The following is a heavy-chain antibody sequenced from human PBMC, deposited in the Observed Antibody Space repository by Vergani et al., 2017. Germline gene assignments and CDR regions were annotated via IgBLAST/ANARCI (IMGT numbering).Heavy chain of an antibody. CDR2: INPNSGGT. CDR1: GYTFTGYY. CDR3: AYSSSAPPAYFDY. J-gene: IGHJ4*02. V-gene: IGHV1-2*02. D-gene: IGHD6-6*01. Sequence: QVQLVQSGAEVKKPGASVKVSCKASGYTFTGYYMHWVRQAPGQGLEWMGWINPNSGGTNYAQKFQGRVTMTRDTSISTAYMELNSLRAEDTAVYYCAYSSSAPPAYFDYWGQETLVTVSS.